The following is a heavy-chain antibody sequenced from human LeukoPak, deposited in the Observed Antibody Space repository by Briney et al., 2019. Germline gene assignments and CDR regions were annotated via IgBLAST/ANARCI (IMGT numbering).Heavy chain of an antibody. Sequence: PGGSLRLSCAASGFTFSSYGMHWVRQAPGKGLEWVAFIRYDGSNKYYADSVKGRFTISRDNAKNSLYLQMNSLRAEDAAVYYCARDMWYSSGWYSSPQGSYDAFDIWGQGTMVTVSS. CDR1: GFTFSSYG. CDR2: IRYDGSNK. CDR3: ARDMWYSSGWYSSPQGSYDAFDI. D-gene: IGHD6-19*01. J-gene: IGHJ3*02. V-gene: IGHV3-30*02.